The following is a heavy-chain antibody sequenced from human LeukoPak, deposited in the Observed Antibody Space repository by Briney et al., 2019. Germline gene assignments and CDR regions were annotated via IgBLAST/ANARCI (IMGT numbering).Heavy chain of an antibody. CDR2: IYSDGTT. Sequence: GGSLGLSCGTSVVTLSTSYMSWVRQAPRKGLEWGSVIYSDGTTYYTNSVKGRFTISRDNSKNMVLLQMNSLRAEDTAVYYCARVRDGYNAVFDLWGRGSLVTVSS. V-gene: IGHV3-53*01. D-gene: IGHD1-1*01. CDR1: VVTLSTSY. CDR3: ARVRDGYNAVFDL. J-gene: IGHJ4*02.